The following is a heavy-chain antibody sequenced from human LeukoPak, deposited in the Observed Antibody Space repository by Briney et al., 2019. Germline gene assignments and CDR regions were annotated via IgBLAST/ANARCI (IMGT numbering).Heavy chain of an antibody. D-gene: IGHD2-15*01. J-gene: IGHJ4*02. CDR2: INAYNGNT. CDR1: GYTFTSYG. V-gene: IGHV1-18*01. Sequence: ASVKVSCKASGYTFTSYGISWVRQAPGQGLEWMGWINAYNGNTNYAQKLQGRVTMSTDTSTSTAYMELRSLRSDDTAVYYCARDCSGGSCTRADYWGQGTLVTVSS. CDR3: ARDCSGGSCTRADY.